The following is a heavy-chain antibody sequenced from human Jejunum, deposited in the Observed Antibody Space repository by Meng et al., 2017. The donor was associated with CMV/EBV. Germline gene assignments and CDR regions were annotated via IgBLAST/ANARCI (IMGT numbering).Heavy chain of an antibody. CDR1: VDSVSSKHAA. CDR3: TRYNNNWSFDY. CDR2: TYFRSKWYN. Sequence: LPVDSVSSKHAAWNCVRQSPSRGLEWLGRTYFRSKWYNDYAVSVKSRITINADTSKNQFSLQLNSVTPDDTAVYYCTRYNNNWSFDYWGQGTLVTVSS. D-gene: IGHD1-14*01. V-gene: IGHV6-1*01. J-gene: IGHJ4*02.